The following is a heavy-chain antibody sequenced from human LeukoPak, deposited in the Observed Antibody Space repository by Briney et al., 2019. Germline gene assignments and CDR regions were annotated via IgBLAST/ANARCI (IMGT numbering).Heavy chain of an antibody. CDR2: IWYDGSNQ. Sequence: PGGSLRLSCAASGLTFRNYGMHWVRQAPGKGLEWVAVIWYDGSNQYYVDSVKGRFTVSRDNAKNTLYLQMNSLRAEDTAVYYCATDRNSGKYYDYWGQGTLVTVPS. CDR3: ATDRNSGKYYDY. V-gene: IGHV3-33*01. D-gene: IGHD1-26*01. J-gene: IGHJ4*02. CDR1: GLTFRNYG.